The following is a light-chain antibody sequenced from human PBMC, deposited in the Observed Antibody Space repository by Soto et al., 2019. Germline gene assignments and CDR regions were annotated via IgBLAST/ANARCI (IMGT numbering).Light chain of an antibody. J-gene: IGLJ1*01. CDR3: TSDAGDNIYV. Sequence: QSALTQPPSASGSLGQSVTISCTGTSSDVGGYNYVSWYQQYPGKAPQLMIYEVTQRPSGVPDRFSGSKSGSTASLTVSGLQAEDEADYYCTSDAGDNIYVFGTGIKLTVL. CDR1: SSDVGGYNY. CDR2: EVT. V-gene: IGLV2-8*01.